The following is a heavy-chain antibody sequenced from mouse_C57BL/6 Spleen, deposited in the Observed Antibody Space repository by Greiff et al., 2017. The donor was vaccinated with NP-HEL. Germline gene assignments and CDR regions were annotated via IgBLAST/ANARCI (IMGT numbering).Heavy chain of an antibody. J-gene: IGHJ3*01. CDR1: GYTFTSYW. CDR2: IYPSDSET. CDR3: ARGYYGSSYAWFAY. D-gene: IGHD1-1*01. Sequence: VQLQQSGAELVRPGSSVKLSCKASGYTFTSYWMDWVKQRPGQGLEWIGNIYPSDSETHYNQKFKDKATLTVDKSSSTAYMQLSSLTSEDSAVYYCARGYYGSSYAWFAYWGQGTLVTVSA. V-gene: IGHV1-61*01.